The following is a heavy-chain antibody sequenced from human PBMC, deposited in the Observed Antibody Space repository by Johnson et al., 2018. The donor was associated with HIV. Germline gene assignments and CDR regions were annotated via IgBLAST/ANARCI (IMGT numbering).Heavy chain of an antibody. D-gene: IGHD5-12*01. CDR3: AKDFLVARPSEHDAFDI. CDR1: GFTFSSYA. J-gene: IGHJ3*02. CDR2: ISYDGSNK. V-gene: IGHV3-30-3*02. Sequence: QVQLVESGGGVVQPGGSLRLSCAASGFTFSSYAMHWVRQAPGKGLEWVAVISYDGSNKYYTDSVKGRFSISRDNSKNTLNLQMISLRVEDTAVYYCAKDFLVARPSEHDAFDIWGQGTMVTVSS.